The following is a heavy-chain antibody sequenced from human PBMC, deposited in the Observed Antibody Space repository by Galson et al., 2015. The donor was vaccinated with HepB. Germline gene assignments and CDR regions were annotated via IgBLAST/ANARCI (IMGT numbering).Heavy chain of an antibody. CDR1: GFTFADHT. CDR2: ITWDGGST. J-gene: IGHJ5*02. D-gene: IGHD2-15*01. Sequence: SLRLSCAASGFTFADHTMHWVRQVPGKGLEWVSLITWDGGSTSYADSVEGRFTISRDNSKNSLYLQMNSLRTEDSALYYCAPTGGGGSSPTPASWGQGTLVTVAS. V-gene: IGHV3-43*01. CDR3: APTGGGGSSPTPAS.